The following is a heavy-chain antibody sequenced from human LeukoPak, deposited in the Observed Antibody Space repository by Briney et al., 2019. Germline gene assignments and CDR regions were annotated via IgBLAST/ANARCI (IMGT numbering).Heavy chain of an antibody. CDR3: ARGVDSMVRGVIITEMDYYYYYYMDV. V-gene: IGHV1-69*13. J-gene: IGHJ6*03. CDR1: GGTVSRYA. Sequence: GASVKVSCKASGGTVSRYAISWVRQAPGQGLEWMGGTIPLFGTANYAQKFQGRVTITADESTSTAYMELSSLRSEDTAVYYRARGVDSMVRGVIITEMDYYYYYYMDVWGKGTTVTISS. CDR2: TIPLFGTA. D-gene: IGHD3-10*01.